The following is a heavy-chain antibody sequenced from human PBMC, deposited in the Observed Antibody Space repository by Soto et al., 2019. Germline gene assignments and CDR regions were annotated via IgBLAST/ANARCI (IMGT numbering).Heavy chain of an antibody. V-gene: IGHV4-34*01. J-gene: IGHJ4*02. Sequence: QVQLQQWGAGLLKPSETLSLTCAVYGGSFSDYSWTWIRQPPGKALEWIGQINHSGSANYNPSLRSRGIISIGTPKNQFSLELTSVTAADTAVYYCARGLFSGDAYSGGWYYFDYWGQGTLVTVSS. CDR1: GGSFSDYS. CDR2: INHSGSA. CDR3: ARGLFSGDAYSGGWYYFDY. D-gene: IGHD3-10*01.